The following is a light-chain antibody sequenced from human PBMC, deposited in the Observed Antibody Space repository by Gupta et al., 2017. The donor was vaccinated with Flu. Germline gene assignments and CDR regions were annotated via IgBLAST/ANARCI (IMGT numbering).Light chain of an antibody. CDR1: NIGSKS. V-gene: IGLV3-21*02. CDR2: DND. J-gene: IGLJ2*01. CDR3: QVWDSSSDHPV. Sequence: SYVLTQPPSVSVAPGQTARITWGGNNIGSKSVHWYQQKPGQAPVLVLYDNDDRPSGIPERFSGSNSGNTATLTISRVEAEGEADYYCQVWDSSSDHPVFGGGTKLTVL.